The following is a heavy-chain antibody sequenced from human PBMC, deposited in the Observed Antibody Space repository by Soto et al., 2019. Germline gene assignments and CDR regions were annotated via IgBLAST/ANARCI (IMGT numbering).Heavy chain of an antibody. V-gene: IGHV3-7*05. J-gene: IGHJ3*02. Sequence: EVQLVESGGGLVQPGGSLRLSCAASGFAFGDYWMTWVRQAPGKGLEWVANIKKDGSKQSYLDSVRGRFTISRDNTENSLFLQMNSLRAEDTALYYCARDVSPGSSGYYFDAFDIWGQGTTVTVSS. CDR3: ARDVSPGSSGYYFDAFDI. CDR1: GFAFGDYW. D-gene: IGHD6-25*01. CDR2: IKKDGSKQ.